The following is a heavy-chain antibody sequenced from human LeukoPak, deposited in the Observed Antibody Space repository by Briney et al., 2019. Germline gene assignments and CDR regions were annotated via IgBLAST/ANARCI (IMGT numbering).Heavy chain of an antibody. CDR3: ASSPSWGPPDS. Sequence: GRSLRLSCVVSGFTFSSYTMHWVRQAPGKGLEWVGVILYDGSNKYYADSVKGRFTISRDNSKNTLYLHMNSLRAEDTAVYYCASSPSWGPPDSWGQGTLVTVSS. V-gene: IGHV3-30*14. CDR1: GFTFSSYT. D-gene: IGHD3-16*01. J-gene: IGHJ4*02. CDR2: ILYDGSNK.